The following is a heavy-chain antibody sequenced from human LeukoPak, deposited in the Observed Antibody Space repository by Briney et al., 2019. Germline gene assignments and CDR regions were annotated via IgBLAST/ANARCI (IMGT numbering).Heavy chain of an antibody. CDR3: VKDHDWALDF. J-gene: IGHJ4*02. CDR2: ITHNSDSV. D-gene: IGHD3-9*01. V-gene: IGHV3-48*01. CDR1: GFTFNAYP. Sequence: GGSLRLSCAASGFTFNAYPMNWVRQAPGKGLEWISYITHNSDSVYYADSVKGRFAISRDNAKNSPYLQMNSLRAEDTAMYYCVKDHDWALDFWGQGTLVTVSS.